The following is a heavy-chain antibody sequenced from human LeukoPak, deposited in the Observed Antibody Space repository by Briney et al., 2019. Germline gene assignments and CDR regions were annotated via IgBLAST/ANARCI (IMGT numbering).Heavy chain of an antibody. CDR2: INPNSGGT. V-gene: IGHV1-2*02. J-gene: IGHJ5*02. CDR3: ARVSIVVVPAAWFDP. Sequence: ASVKVSCKASGYTFTGYYMHWVRQAPGQGLEWMGWINPNSGGTNYAQKFQGRVTMTRDMSISTAYMELSRLRSDDTAVYYCARVSIVVVPAAWFDPWGQGTLVTVSS. D-gene: IGHD2-2*01. CDR1: GYTFTGYY.